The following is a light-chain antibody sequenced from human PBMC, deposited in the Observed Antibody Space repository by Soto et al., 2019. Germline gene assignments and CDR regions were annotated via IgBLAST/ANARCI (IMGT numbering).Light chain of an antibody. CDR3: QTWGTDSWV. V-gene: IGLV4-69*01. Sequence: QPVLTQSPSASASLGASVKLTCTLSSAHSNYAIAWHQQRPEKGPRYLMKLNSDGSHSKGDGIPGRFSGSSSGAERSLTISSLQSEDEADYYCQTWGTDSWVFGAGTKLTVL. J-gene: IGLJ3*02. CDR1: SAHSNYA. CDR2: LNSDGSH.